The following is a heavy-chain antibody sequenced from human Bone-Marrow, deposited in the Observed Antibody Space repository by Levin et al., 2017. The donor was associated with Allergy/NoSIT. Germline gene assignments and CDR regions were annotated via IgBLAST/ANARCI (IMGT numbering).Heavy chain of an antibody. D-gene: IGHD3-3*01. J-gene: IGHJ6*03. V-gene: IGHV3-30*18. CDR2: ISYDGNNQ. CDR3: ANDDFDFWSGYYETHHMDV. CDR1: GFTFSSYD. Sequence: GGSLRLSCAASGFTFSSYDMHWVRQAPGKGLEWVAVISYDGNNQYYADSVKGRFTISRDNSKNTLYLQMNSLRTEDTAVYYCANDDFDFWSGYYETHHMDVWGKGTTVTVSS.